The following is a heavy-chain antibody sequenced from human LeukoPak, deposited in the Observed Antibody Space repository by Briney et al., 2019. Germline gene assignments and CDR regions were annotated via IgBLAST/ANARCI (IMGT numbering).Heavy chain of an antibody. D-gene: IGHD2-15*01. J-gene: IGHJ6*02. CDR2: IIPILGIA. Sequence: SVKVSCKASGYTFTSYYMHWVRQAPGQGLEWMGRIIPILGIANYAQKFQGRVTITADKSTSTAYMELSSLRSEDTAVYYCARLCSGGSCYDDFDMDVWGQGTTVTVSS. CDR3: ARLCSGGSCYDDFDMDV. V-gene: IGHV1-69*02. CDR1: GYTFTSYY.